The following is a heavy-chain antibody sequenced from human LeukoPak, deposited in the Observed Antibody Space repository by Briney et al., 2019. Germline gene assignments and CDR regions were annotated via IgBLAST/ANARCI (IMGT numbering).Heavy chain of an antibody. CDR1: GFTFSSYS. CDR2: ISSSSSYI. Sequence: GGSLRLSCAASGFTFSSYSMNWVRQAPGKGLEWVSSISSSSSYIYYADSVKGRFTISRDNAKNSLYLQMNSLRAEDTAVYCCARDGKATYGMDVWGQGTTVTVSS. CDR3: ARDGKATYGMDV. V-gene: IGHV3-21*01. J-gene: IGHJ6*02.